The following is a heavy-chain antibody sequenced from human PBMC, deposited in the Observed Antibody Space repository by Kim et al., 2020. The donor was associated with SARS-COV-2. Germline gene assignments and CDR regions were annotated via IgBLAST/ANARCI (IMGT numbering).Heavy chain of an antibody. CDR2: ISANNGNT. J-gene: IGHJ4*02. CDR1: GYTFTGYD. CDR3: ARDPNGSAAY. V-gene: IGHV1-18*01. D-gene: IGHD2-15*01. Sequence: ASVKVSCKASGYTFTGYDIIWVRRAPGQGLEWMGWISANNGNTDYAHKFQDRVTMTTDTSTSTAYMELRSLRSDDTAVYYCARDPNGSAAYWGQGTLVTVSS.